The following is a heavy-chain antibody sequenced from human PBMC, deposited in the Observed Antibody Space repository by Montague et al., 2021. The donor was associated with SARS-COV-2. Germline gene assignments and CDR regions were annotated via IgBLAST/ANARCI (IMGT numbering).Heavy chain of an antibody. CDR3: ARSLFYGSGGYFDF. V-gene: IGHV3-11*03. J-gene: IGHJ4*02. CDR1: GFTFSDFY. D-gene: IGHD3-10*01. Sequence: SLRLSCAGSGFTFSDFYINLFRQAPGKGLEWLSFITGTNNGIRYSDSVKGRFTVSRDNAHSSVYLHLDSLTAEDTAVYYCARSLFYGSGGYFDFWGQGTLVAVSS. CDR2: ITGTNNGI.